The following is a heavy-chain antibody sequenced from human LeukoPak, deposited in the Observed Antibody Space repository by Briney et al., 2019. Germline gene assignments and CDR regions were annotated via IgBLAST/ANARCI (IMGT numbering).Heavy chain of an antibody. CDR2: IYYSGST. J-gene: IGHJ3*02. CDR1: VGSISSSSYY. Sequence: TSETLSLTCTVSVGSISSSSYYWGWIRQPPGQGLGWIGSIYYSGSTYYNPSLKSRVTISVDTSKNQFSLKLSSVTAADTAVYYCAGPAYYDILTGYYTDAFDIWGQGTMVTVSS. V-gene: IGHV4-39*01. CDR3: AGPAYYDILTGYYTDAFDI. D-gene: IGHD3-9*01.